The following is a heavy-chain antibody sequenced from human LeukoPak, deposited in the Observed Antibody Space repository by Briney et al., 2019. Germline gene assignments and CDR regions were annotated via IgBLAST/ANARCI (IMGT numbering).Heavy chain of an antibody. CDR1: GFTFSDYY. J-gene: IGHJ4*02. Sequence: GGSLRPSCAASGFTFSDYYMSWIRQAPGKGLEWVSYISGSSSYINYADSVKGRFTISRDNAKNSLYLQMNSLRAEDTAVYYCARTVSDSFEYWGQGTLVTVSS. CDR2: ISGSSSYI. D-gene: IGHD2-21*02. V-gene: IGHV3-11*06. CDR3: ARTVSDSFEY.